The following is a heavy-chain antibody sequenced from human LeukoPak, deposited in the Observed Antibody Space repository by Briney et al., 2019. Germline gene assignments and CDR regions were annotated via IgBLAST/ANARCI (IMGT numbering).Heavy chain of an antibody. CDR1: GGSFTGYY. D-gene: IGHD3-22*01. CDR3: ATYYYDSIWGFDP. Sequence: SETLSLTCAVYGGSFTGYYWTWIRQPPGRGLEWIGEIIHSGSTLYNPSLKSRVTISVDTSKNQFSLKLSAVTAADTAVYYCATYYYDSIWGFDPWGQGTLVTVSS. CDR2: IIHSGST. V-gene: IGHV4-34*12. J-gene: IGHJ5*02.